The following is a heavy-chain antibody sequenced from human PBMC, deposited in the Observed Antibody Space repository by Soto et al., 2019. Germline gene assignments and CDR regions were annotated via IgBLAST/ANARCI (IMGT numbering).Heavy chain of an antibody. J-gene: IGHJ5*01. CDR3: AREMMAATGRFDS. V-gene: IGHV4-4*07. CDR1: GASISSYY. Sequence: SETLSLTCTVSGASISSYYWSWIRQPAGKGLEWIGRFYTSGSTNYSPSLKSRVTMSVDTSKNQFFLKLNSVTAADTAVYYCAREMMAATGRFDSWGQGTLVTVSS. CDR2: FYTSGST. D-gene: IGHD1-26*01.